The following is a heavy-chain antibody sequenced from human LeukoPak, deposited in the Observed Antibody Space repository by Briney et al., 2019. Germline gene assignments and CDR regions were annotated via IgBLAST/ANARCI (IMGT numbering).Heavy chain of an antibody. V-gene: IGHV3-23*01. J-gene: IGHJ4*02. CDR3: AKQCGPYYDSSAYYSDY. CDR2: ISGSGGST. D-gene: IGHD3-22*01. CDR1: GFTFSSYA. Sequence: PGGSLRLSCAASGFTFSSYAMSWVRQAPGKGLEWVSIISGSGGSTYYADSVKGRFTISRDNSKNTLYFQMHSLRAEDTAVYYCAKQCGPYYDSSAYYSDYWGQGTLVTVSS.